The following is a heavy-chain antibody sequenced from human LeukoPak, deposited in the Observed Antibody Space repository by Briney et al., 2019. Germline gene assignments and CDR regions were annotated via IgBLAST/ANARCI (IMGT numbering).Heavy chain of an antibody. CDR2: ISSGSGYI. CDR1: GFTFSSYS. V-gene: IGHV3-21*01. Sequence: PGGSLRLSCAASGFTFSSYSMNWVRQAPGKGLEWVSSISSGSGYIYYADSVKGRFTISRDNAKNSLYLQMNSLRAEDTAVYYCARDPGPIGRVFYYFEYWGQGTLVTVSS. J-gene: IGHJ4*02. CDR3: ARDPGPIGRVFYYFEY. D-gene: IGHD1-26*01.